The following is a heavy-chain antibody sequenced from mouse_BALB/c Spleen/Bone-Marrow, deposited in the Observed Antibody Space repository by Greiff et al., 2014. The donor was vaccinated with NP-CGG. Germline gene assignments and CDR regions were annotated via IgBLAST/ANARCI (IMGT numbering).Heavy chain of an antibody. CDR1: GFNIKDTY. J-gene: IGHJ4*01. Sequence: EVKLVESGAELVKPGASVKLSCTASGFNIKDTYMHWVKQRPEQGLEWIGRIDPANGNTKYDPKFQGKATITADTSSNTAYLQLNSLASEDAAVYYCAQGYDEARDYWGQGTSVTVSA. V-gene: IGHV14-3*02. CDR3: AQGYDEARDY. D-gene: IGHD2-2*01. CDR2: IDPANGNT.